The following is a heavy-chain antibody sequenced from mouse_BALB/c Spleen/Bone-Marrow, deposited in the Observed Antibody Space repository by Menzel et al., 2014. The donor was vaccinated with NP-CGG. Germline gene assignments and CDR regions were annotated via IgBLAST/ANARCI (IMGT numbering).Heavy chain of an antibody. Sequence: VQLQQSGAELVKPGASVKLSCTASGFNIKDTYMHWAKQRPVQGLEWIGRIDPANGNIKYDPKFQGKATITADTSSNTAYLQLSSLTSEDTAVYYCAPYYYGRWFANWGQGTLVTVSA. J-gene: IGHJ3*01. CDR2: IDPANGNI. D-gene: IGHD1-1*01. CDR3: APYYYGRWFAN. V-gene: IGHV14-3*02. CDR1: GFNIKDTY.